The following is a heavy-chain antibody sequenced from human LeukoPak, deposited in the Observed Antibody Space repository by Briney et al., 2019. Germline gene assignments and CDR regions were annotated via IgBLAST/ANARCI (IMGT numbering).Heavy chain of an antibody. V-gene: IGHV4-39*01. CDR2: IYYSGST. CDR1: GGSISSSSYY. J-gene: IGHJ2*01. CDR3: ASASYWYFDL. Sequence: SETLSLTCTVSGGSISSSSYYWGWIRQPPGKGLEWIGSIYYSGSTYYNPSLKSRVTISVDTSKNQFSLKLSSVTAADTAVYYCASASYWYFDLWGRGTLVTVSS.